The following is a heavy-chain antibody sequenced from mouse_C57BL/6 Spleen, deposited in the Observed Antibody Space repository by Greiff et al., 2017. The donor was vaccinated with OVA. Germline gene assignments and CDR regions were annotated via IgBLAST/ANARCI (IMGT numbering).Heavy chain of an antibody. CDR1: GFTFSDYY. V-gene: IGHV5-16*01. D-gene: IGHD1-1*01. Sequence: EVKLVESEGGLVQPGSSMKLSCTASGFTFSDYYMAWVRQVPEKGLEWVANINSDGSSTYYLDSLKSRFIISRDNAKNILYLQMSSLKSEDTATYYGARDRYYYGAVWYLDVWGTGTTVTVSA. CDR3: ARDRYYYGAVWYLDV. CDR2: INSDGSST. J-gene: IGHJ1*03.